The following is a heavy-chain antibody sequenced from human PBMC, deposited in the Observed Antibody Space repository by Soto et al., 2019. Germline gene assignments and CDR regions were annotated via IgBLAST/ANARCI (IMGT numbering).Heavy chain of an antibody. Sequence: GESLKISCKGSGYTFTNYWIGWVRQMPGKGLEWMGIIYPGDSDTKYNPSFQGQVTISADKSITTTYLRWTSLKASDTAIYYCAASIFYYGMDVWGQGTTVTVT. CDR3: AASIFYYGMDV. J-gene: IGHJ6*02. CDR1: GYTFTNYW. CDR2: IYPGDSDT. V-gene: IGHV5-51*01.